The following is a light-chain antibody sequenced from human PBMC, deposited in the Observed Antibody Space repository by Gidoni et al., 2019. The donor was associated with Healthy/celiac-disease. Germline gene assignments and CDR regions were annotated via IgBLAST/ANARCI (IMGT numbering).Light chain of an antibody. CDR3: RQYGSSPRT. J-gene: IGKJ1*01. CDR1: QSVSSSY. V-gene: IGKV3-20*01. Sequence: LTQSPGTLSLSPGERATLSCRASQSVSSSYLAWYQQKPGQAPRLLINGASSRAAGITDRFSGSGSGTDFTLTISRLEPEDFAVYYCRQYGSSPRTFGQGTKVEIK. CDR2: GAS.